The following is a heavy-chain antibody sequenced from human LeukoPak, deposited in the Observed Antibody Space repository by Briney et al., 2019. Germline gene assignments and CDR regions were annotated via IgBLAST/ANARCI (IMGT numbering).Heavy chain of an antibody. V-gene: IGHV4-34*01. CDR3: ATRLRYLRFDP. CDR2: INHSGST. Sequence: PSETLSLTCAVYGGSFSGYYWSWIRQPPGKGLEWIGEINHSGSTNYNPSLKSRVTISVDTSKNQFSLKLSSVTAADTAVYYCATRLRYLRFDPWGQGTLVTVSS. CDR1: GGSFSGYY. D-gene: IGHD3-9*01. J-gene: IGHJ5*02.